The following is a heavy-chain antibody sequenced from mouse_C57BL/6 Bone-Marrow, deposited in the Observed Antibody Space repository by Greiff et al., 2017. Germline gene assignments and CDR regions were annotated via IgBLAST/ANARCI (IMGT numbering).Heavy chain of an antibody. CDR2: IYPGDGDT. CDR3: ARGYYGFDC. J-gene: IGHJ2*01. V-gene: IGHV1-82*01. D-gene: IGHD1-1*01. Sequence: VQLQESGPELVKPGASVKISCKASGYAFSSSWMNWVKQRPGKGLEWIGRIYPGDGDTNYNRKFKGKATLTADKSSSTAYMQLSSLTSEDSAVYLCARGYYGFDCWGQGTTLTVSS. CDR1: GYAFSSSW.